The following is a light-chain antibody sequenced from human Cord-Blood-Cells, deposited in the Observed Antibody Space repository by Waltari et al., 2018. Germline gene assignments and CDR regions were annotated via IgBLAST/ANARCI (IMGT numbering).Light chain of an antibody. CDR2: DVS. V-gene: IGLV2-14*01. CDR1: SSDVAGYNY. J-gene: IGLJ1*01. Sequence: QSALTQPASVSGSPGQSITISCTGPSSDVAGYNYVSWYQQHPGTAPKLMIYDVSKRPSGVSNRFSGSKSGNTASLTISGLQAEDEADYYCSSYTSSSTYVFGTGTKVTVL. CDR3: SSYTSSSTYV.